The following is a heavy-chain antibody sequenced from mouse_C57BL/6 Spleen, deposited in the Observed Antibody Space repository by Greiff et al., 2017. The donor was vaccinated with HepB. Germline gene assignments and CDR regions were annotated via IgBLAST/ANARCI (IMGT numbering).Heavy chain of an antibody. D-gene: IGHD3-2*02. CDR1: GYTFTSYW. CDR2: INPSSGYT. Sequence: QVQLKQSGAELAKPGASVKLSCKASGYTFTSYWMHWVKQRPGQGLEWIGYINPSSGYTKYNQKFKDKATLTADKYSSTAYMQLSSLTYEDSAVYYCARWSSGSGDMDYWGQGTSVTVSS. V-gene: IGHV1-7*01. J-gene: IGHJ4*01. CDR3: ARWSSGSGDMDY.